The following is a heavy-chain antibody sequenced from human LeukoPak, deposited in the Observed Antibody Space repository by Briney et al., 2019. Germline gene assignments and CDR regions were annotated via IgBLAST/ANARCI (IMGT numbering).Heavy chain of an antibody. J-gene: IGHJ4*02. D-gene: IGHD3-3*01. CDR1: GYNFTSYW. Sequence: GESLKIYCKSSGYNFTSYWIGWVRQKPGKGLEWMGIISPGDSNPRYSPPFQGQVTISADKSITTAYLQWSSLKATDTAIYYCARHTRFLGNDYWGQGTLVTVSS. CDR2: ISPGDSNP. V-gene: IGHV5-51*01. CDR3: ARHTRFLGNDY.